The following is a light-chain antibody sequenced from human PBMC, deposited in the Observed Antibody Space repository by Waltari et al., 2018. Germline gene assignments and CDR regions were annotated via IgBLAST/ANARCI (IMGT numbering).Light chain of an antibody. CDR3: GTWDNSLSGKV. Sequence: QSVLTQPPSVSAAPGQKVTISCSGSSSNIGNNHVFWYQHLPGAAPKLVIYDNSLRPSWMPDRFSGSKSGTSATLDITGLQTGDEAAYYCGTWDNSLSGKVFGGGTKLTVL. J-gene: IGLJ2*01. CDR2: DNS. CDR1: SSNIGNNH. V-gene: IGLV1-51*01.